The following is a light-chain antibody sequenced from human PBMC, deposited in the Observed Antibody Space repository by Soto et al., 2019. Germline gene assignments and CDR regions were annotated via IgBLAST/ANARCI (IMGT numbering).Light chain of an antibody. CDR2: LGS. J-gene: IGKJ1*01. CDR3: VQALQTPWT. CDR1: QSLLHSNGYNY. Sequence: DIVMTQSPLSLPVTPGEPASISCRSSQSLLHSNGYNYLDWYLQKPGQSPHLLIYLGSDRASGGPDRLSGSGSGTDFTLKISRVEAEDVGVYYCVQALQTPWTFGQGTKVEIK. V-gene: IGKV2-28*01.